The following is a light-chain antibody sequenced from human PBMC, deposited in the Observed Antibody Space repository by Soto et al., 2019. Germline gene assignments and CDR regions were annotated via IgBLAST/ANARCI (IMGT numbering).Light chain of an antibody. V-gene: IGKV3-11*01. CDR1: QSVSSY. CDR2: DAS. J-gene: IGKJ5*01. Sequence: HSPATLSLSKGERAILSCRASQSVSSYLAWYQQKPGQAPRLLIYDASNRATGIPARFSGSGSGTDFTLTISRLEPEDFAVYYCQQQGRSWITFGQGRLMEV. CDR3: QQQGRSWIT.